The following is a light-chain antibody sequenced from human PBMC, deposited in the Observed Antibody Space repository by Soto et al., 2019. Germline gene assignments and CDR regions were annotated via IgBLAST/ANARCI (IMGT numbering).Light chain of an antibody. V-gene: IGLV2-11*01. J-gene: IGLJ2*01. Sequence: QSALTQPRSVSGSPGQSVTISCTGTSSDVGGYNYVSWYQQHPGKAPKLMLYDVNKRPSGVPDRFSGSKSGNTASLTISGLQAEDEADYYCSSYAGSYTVVFGGGTKLTVL. CDR1: SSDVGGYNY. CDR2: DVN. CDR3: SSYAGSYTVV.